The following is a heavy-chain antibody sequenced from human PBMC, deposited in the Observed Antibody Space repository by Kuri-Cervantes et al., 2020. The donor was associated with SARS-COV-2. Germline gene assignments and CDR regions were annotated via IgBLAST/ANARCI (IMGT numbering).Heavy chain of an antibody. CDR1: GFTFSSSA. Sequence: GESLNTSLAASGFTFSSSAMGWVLQAPGKGLEWVSAISGYGDITHYADSVKGRFTISRDNSKNTLYLQMNSLRAEDTAVYYCAKDGSTSGSYAYWGQGTLVTVSS. CDR2: ISGYGDIT. V-gene: IGHV3-23*01. D-gene: IGHD1-26*01. CDR3: AKDGSTSGSYAY. J-gene: IGHJ4*02.